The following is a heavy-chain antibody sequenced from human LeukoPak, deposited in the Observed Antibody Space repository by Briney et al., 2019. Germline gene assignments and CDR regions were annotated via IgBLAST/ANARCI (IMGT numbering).Heavy chain of an antibody. V-gene: IGHV1-69*05. D-gene: IGHD3-16*01. CDR3: ARGPPSDYDYVWGSYSSGAFDI. CDR2: IIPIFGTA. J-gene: IGHJ3*02. CDR1: GGTFSSYA. Sequence: SVKVSCKASGGTFSSYAICWVRQAPGQGLEWMGRIIPIFGTANYAQKFQGRVTITTDESTSTAYMELSSLRSEDTAVYYCARGPPSDYDYVWGSYSSGAFDILGQGTMLTVCS.